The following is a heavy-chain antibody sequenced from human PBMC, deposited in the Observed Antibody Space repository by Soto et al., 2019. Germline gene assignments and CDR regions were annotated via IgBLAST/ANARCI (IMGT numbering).Heavy chain of an antibody. V-gene: IGHV4-30-4*01. CDR3: ARDRRMRLYYDGVDV. Sequence: QVRLKESGPGLVKPSQTLSLTCTVSGDSIGSGDNYWSWIRQPPGKGLEWIGYIHSSGGTVYHPSLRGRVSLSVDTSKNQLFLRMTSVSAADTAVYFCARDRRMRLYYDGVDVWGKGTTVTVSS. CDR1: GDSIGSGDNY. J-gene: IGHJ6*04. D-gene: IGHD2-8*01. CDR2: IHSSGGT.